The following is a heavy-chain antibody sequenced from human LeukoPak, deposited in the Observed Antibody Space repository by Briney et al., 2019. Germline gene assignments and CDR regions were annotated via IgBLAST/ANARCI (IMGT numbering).Heavy chain of an antibody. Sequence: SETLSLTCAVYGGSFSGYYWSWIRQPPGKGLEWIGEINHSGSTNYNPSLKSRVTISVDTSKNQFSLKLSSVTAADTAVYYCAGVDFWSGYYENDYWGQGTLVTVSS. CDR3: AGVDFWSGYYENDY. J-gene: IGHJ4*02. CDR2: INHSGST. D-gene: IGHD3-3*01. CDR1: GGSFSGYY. V-gene: IGHV4-34*01.